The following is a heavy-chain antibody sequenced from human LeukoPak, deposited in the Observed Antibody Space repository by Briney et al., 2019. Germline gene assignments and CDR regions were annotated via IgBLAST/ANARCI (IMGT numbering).Heavy chain of an antibody. CDR3: AEDLGYCSSTSCYSLPEA. CDR1: GFTFSTYW. J-gene: IGHJ3*01. CDR2: IKSDGSST. Sequence: PGGSLRLSCAASGFTFSTYWMHWVRQAPGKGLVWVSRIKSDGSSTNYADSVKGRFTISRDNSKNTLYLQMNSLRAEDTAVYYCAEDLGYCSSTSCYSLPEAWGQGTMVTVSS. V-gene: IGHV3-74*01. D-gene: IGHD2-2*02.